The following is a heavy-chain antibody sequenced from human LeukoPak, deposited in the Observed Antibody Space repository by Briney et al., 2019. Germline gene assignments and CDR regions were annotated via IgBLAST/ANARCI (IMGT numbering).Heavy chain of an antibody. CDR1: GFTVSSNY. D-gene: IGHD3-10*02. J-gene: IGHJ5*02. Sequence: GSLRLSCAASGFTVSSNYMSWVRQAPGKGLEWVSVIYSGGSTYYADSVKGRFTISRDNSKNTLYLQMNSLRAEDTAVYYCAREMFPNWFDPWGQGTLVTVSS. CDR3: AREMFPNWFDP. V-gene: IGHV3-66*02. CDR2: IYSGGST.